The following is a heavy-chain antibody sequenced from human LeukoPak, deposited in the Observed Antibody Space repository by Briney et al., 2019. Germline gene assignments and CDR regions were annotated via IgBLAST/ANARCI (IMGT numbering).Heavy chain of an antibody. CDR1: GYTFTRYG. CDR2: ISASNGNT. V-gene: IGHV1-18*01. CDR3: ARVRLSHCSSTSCYLGPAVW. Sequence: ASVKVCCKASGYTFTRYGISWVRQAPGQGLEWMGWISASNGNTNYAQKLQGRVTMTTDTSTSTAYMELRSLRSDDTAVYYCARVRLSHCSSTSCYLGPAVWWGQGTLVTVSS. D-gene: IGHD2-2*01. J-gene: IGHJ4*02.